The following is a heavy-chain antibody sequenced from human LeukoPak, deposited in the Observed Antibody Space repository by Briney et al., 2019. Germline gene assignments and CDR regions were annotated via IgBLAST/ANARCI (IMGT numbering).Heavy chain of an antibody. CDR3: ARGYSGYGVFPD. V-gene: IGHV1-2*02. CDR2: INPNSGGT. Sequence: ASVKVSCKASGGTFSSYAISWVRQAPGQGLEWMGWINPNSGGTNYAQKFQGRVTMTRDTSISTAYMELSRLRSDDTAVYYCARGYSGYGVFPDWGQGTLVTVSS. J-gene: IGHJ4*02. D-gene: IGHD5-12*01. CDR1: GGTFSSYA.